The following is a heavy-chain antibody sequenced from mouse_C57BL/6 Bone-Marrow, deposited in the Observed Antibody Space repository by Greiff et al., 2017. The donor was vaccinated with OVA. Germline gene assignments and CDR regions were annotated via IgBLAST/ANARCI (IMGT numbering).Heavy chain of an antibody. Sequence: EVMLVESGGGLVQPKGSLKLSCAASGFSFNTYAMNWVRQAPGKGLEWVARIRSKSNNYATYYADSVKDRFTISRDDSESMLYLQMNNVKTEDTAMYYCVRERGGSEKAWFAYWGQGTLVTVSA. J-gene: IGHJ3*01. V-gene: IGHV10-1*01. D-gene: IGHD3-2*02. CDR2: IRSKSNNYAT. CDR1: GFSFNTYA. CDR3: VRERGGSEKAWFAY.